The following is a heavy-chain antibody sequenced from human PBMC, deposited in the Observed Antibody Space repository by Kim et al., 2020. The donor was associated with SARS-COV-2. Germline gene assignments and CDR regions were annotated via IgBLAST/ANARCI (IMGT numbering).Heavy chain of an antibody. CDR1: GFIFGDYA. J-gene: IGHJ4*02. CDR3: AKAGSKTGWDFDY. D-gene: IGHD6-19*01. V-gene: IGHV3-9*03. CDR2: ITWNSGNI. Sequence: GGSLRLSCTASGFIFGDYAMSWVRQAPGKGLEWVSGITWNSGNIGYADSVKGRFTISRDNAKNSLYLQMNSLRPEDMAFYYCAKAGSKTGWDFDYWGQGT.